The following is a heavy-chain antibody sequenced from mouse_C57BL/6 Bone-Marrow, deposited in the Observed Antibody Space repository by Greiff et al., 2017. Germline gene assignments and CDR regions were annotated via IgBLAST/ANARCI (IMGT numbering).Heavy chain of an antibody. D-gene: IGHD1-1*01. Sequence: QVQLQQSGAELMKPGASVKLSCKATGYTFTGYWIEWVKQRPGHGLEWIGEILPGSGSTNYNEKFKGKATFTADTSSNTAYMQLSSLTTEDSAIYYCAIRANYYGSSYYFDYWGQGTTLTVSS. V-gene: IGHV1-9*01. CDR1: GYTFTGYW. CDR2: ILPGSGST. CDR3: AIRANYYGSSYYFDY. J-gene: IGHJ2*01.